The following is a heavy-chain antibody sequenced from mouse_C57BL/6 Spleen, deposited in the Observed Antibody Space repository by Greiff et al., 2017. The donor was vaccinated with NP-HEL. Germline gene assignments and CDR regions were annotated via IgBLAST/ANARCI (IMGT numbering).Heavy chain of an antibody. Sequence: QVQLLQSGAELVRPGTSVKVSCKASGYAFTNYLIEWVKQRPGQGLEWIGVINPGSGGTNYNEKFKGKATLTADKSSSTAYMQLSSLTSEDSAVYFCARLGTTVVATDYAMDYWGQGTSVTVSS. CDR3: ARLGTTVVATDYAMDY. V-gene: IGHV1-54*01. CDR2: INPGSGGT. J-gene: IGHJ4*01. CDR1: GYAFTNYL. D-gene: IGHD1-1*01.